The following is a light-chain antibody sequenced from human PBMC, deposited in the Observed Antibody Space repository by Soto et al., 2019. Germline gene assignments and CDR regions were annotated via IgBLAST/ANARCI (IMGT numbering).Light chain of an antibody. Sequence: QSALTQPASVSGSPGQSITISCTGTSSDVGGYNYVSWYQQHPGKAPKLMIYEVSNRPSGVSNRFSGSKSGNTASLTISGLQAEDEADYYCISYTSSSTCVFGGETKLTVL. CDR2: EVS. CDR1: SSDVGGYNY. CDR3: ISYTSSSTCV. J-gene: IGLJ3*02. V-gene: IGLV2-14*01.